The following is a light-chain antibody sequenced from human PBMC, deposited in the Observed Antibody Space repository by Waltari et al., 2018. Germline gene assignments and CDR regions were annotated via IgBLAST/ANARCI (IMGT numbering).Light chain of an antibody. V-gene: IGLV2-23*02. CDR3: CSYACTSSWV. CDR2: EVT. J-gene: IGLJ3*02. Sequence: QSALTQPASMSGSPGHSITISCTGTSDDVGGYNLVSWYQQHPGKAPKLIIFEVTKRPSGVSNRFSGSRSGNTASLTLSGLQPEDEAAYFCCSYACTSSWVFGGGTKVTVL. CDR1: SDDVGGYNL.